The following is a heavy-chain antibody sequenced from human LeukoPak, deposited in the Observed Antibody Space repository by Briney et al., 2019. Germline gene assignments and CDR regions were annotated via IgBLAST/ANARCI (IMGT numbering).Heavy chain of an antibody. J-gene: IGHJ4*02. D-gene: IGHD3-10*01. V-gene: IGHV4-34*01. CDR2: INHSGST. CDR3: AATVDYYGSGSYLG. Sequence: SETLSLTCAVYGGSFSGYYWSWIRQPPGKGLEWIGEINHSGSTNYNPSLKSRVTISVDTSKNQFSLKLSSVTAADTAVYYCAATVDYYGSGSYLGWGQGTLVTVSS. CDR1: GGSFSGYY.